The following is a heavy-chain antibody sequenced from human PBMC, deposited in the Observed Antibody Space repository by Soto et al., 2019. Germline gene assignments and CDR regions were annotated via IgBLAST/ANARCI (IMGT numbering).Heavy chain of an antibody. J-gene: IGHJ6*02. CDR3: AAGVDSSGYYYVGAPYYYYGMDV. Sequence: SVKVSCKASGFTFTSSAVQWVRQARGQRLEWIGWIVVGSGNTNYAQKFQERVTITRDMPTSTAYMELSSLRSEDTAVYYCAAGVDSSGYYYVGAPYYYYGMDVWGQGTTVTVSS. CDR2: IVVGSGNT. CDR1: GFTFTSSA. D-gene: IGHD3-22*01. V-gene: IGHV1-58*01.